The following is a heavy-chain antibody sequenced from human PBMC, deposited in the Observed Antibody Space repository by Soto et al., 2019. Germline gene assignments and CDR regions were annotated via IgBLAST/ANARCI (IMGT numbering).Heavy chain of an antibody. D-gene: IGHD3-22*01. Sequence: PGGSLRLSCAASGFTFSSYSMNWVRQAPGKGLEWVSSISSSSSYIYYADSVKGRFTISRDNAKNSLYLQMNSLRAEDTAVYYCARDYYYDSSGYYLAGTTYYYYGMDVWGQGTTVTVSS. J-gene: IGHJ6*02. CDR3: ARDYYYDSSGYYLAGTTYYYYGMDV. CDR1: GFTFSSYS. CDR2: ISSSSSYI. V-gene: IGHV3-21*01.